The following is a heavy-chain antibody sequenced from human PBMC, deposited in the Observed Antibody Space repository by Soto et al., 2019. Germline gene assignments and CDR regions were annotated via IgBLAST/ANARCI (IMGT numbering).Heavy chain of an antibody. CDR3: ARDLIVVVPAAPHRFHYYGMDV. J-gene: IGHJ6*02. D-gene: IGHD2-2*01. CDR2: INAGNGNT. V-gene: IGHV1-3*01. Sequence: ASVKVSCKASGYTFTSYAMHWVRQAPGQRLEWMGWINAGNGNTKYSQKFQGRVTLTRDTSASTAYMELSSLRSEDTAVYYCARDLIVVVPAAPHRFHYYGMDVWGQGTTVTVSS. CDR1: GYTFTSYA.